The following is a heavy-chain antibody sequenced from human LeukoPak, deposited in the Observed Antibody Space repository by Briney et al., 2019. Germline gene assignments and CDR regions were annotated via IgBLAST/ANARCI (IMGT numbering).Heavy chain of an antibody. CDR2: IYYSGST. J-gene: IGHJ4*02. Sequence: RSETLSLTCTVSGGSISSSSYYWGWIRQPPGKGLEWIGSIYYSGSTYYNPSLKSRVTISVDKSKNQFFLNLNSVTAADTAIYYCARVVPSGGWSRGYLDFWGQGTLVTVSS. V-gene: IGHV4-39*07. CDR1: GGSISSSSYY. CDR3: ARVVPSGGWSRGYLDF. D-gene: IGHD6-19*01.